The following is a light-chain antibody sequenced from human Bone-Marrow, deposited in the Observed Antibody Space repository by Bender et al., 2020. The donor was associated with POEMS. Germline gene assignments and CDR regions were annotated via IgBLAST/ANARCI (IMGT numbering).Light chain of an antibody. J-gene: IGLJ2*01. V-gene: IGLV2-14*01. CDR2: GVS. CDR1: SSDIGAYNY. CDR3: VAWDDTLNGWV. Sequence: QSALAQPASVSGSPGQSITISCTGTSSDIGAYNYISWYQQYAGKTPRLIIHGVSNRPSGVSNRFSGSKSGNTASLTISGLQAEDEADYYCVAWDDTLNGWVFGGGTKLTVL.